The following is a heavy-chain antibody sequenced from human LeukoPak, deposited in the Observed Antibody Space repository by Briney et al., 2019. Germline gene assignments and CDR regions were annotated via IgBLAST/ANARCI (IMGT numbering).Heavy chain of an antibody. CDR2: IRYDGSNK. D-gene: IGHD3-10*02. CDR3: AKCLASYYNDAFDI. CDR1: GFTFSSYG. J-gene: IGHJ3*02. Sequence: GGSLRLSCAASGFTFSSYGMHWVRQAPGKGLEWVAFIRYDGSNKYYADSVKGRFTISRDNSKNTLYLQMNHLRAEDTAIYYCAKCLASYYNDAFDIWGRGTMVTVSS. V-gene: IGHV3-30*02.